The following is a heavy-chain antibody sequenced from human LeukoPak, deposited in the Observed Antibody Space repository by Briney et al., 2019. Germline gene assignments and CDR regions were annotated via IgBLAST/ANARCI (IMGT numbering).Heavy chain of an antibody. D-gene: IGHD3-22*01. CDR2: ISYDGSNK. Sequence: GGSLRLSCAASGFTFSSYAMHWVRQAPGKGLEWVAVISYDGSNKYYADSVKGRFTISRDNSKSTLYLQMNSLRAEDTAVYYCARPVPGHRGDSSGYYPAGYWGQGTLVTVSS. J-gene: IGHJ4*02. CDR1: GFTFSSYA. CDR3: ARPVPGHRGDSSGYYPAGY. V-gene: IGHV3-30*01.